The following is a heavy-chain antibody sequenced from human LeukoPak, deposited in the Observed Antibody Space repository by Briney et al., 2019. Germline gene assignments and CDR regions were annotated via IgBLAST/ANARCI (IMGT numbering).Heavy chain of an antibody. CDR1: GGSISSYY. J-gene: IGHJ6*03. V-gene: IGHV4-59*01. Sequence: SETLSLTCTVSGGSISSYYWSWIRQPPGKGLEWIGYIYYSGSTNYNPSLKSRVTISVDTSKNQFSLKLSSVTAADTAVYYRARVGYCSGGSCYSPNYYYYYYMDVWGKGTTVTVSS. CDR2: IYYSGST. CDR3: ARVGYCSGGSCYSPNYYYYYYMDV. D-gene: IGHD2-15*01.